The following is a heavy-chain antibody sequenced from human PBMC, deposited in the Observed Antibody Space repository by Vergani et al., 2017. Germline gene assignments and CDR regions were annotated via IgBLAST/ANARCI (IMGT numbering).Heavy chain of an antibody. CDR2: IWYDGSNK. CDR1: GFTFSSYG. V-gene: IGHV3-33*01. Sequence: QVQLVESGGGVVQPGRSLRLSCAASGFTFSSYGMHWVRLAPGKGLEWVAVIWYDGSNKYYADSVKGRFTISRDNSKNTLYLQMNSLRAEDTAVYYCARDPGGRLDYWGQGTLVTVSS. J-gene: IGHJ4*02. CDR3: ARDPGGRLDY. D-gene: IGHD2-15*01.